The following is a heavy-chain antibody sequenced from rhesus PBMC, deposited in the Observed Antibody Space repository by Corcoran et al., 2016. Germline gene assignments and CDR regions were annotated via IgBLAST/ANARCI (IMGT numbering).Heavy chain of an antibody. CDR3: ARGRVVNDRGVDY. Sequence: QVQLQESGPGLVKPSETLSLTCAVSGGSISDSYYWNWIRQPPGKGLEWIGNIYGNSASTYDNTTLKSRVTIAKDTSKNQFFLKLKSVTAADTAVYYCARGRVVNDRGVDYWGQGVLVTVSS. V-gene: IGHV4S9*01. D-gene: IGHD1-32*01. J-gene: IGHJ4*01. CDR1: GGSISDSYY. CDR2: IYGNSAST.